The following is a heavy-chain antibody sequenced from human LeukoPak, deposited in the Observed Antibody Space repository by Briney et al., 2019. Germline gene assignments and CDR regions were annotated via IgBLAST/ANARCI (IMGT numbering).Heavy chain of an antibody. Sequence: GGSLRLFCTASGFSVSTYPMAWVRQAPGKGLQWVSTITASGTDTFYADSVKGRFTISRDNSKNTLSLQMNSLRAEDTALYYCAKYSSGWVNDYWGQGTLVTVSS. J-gene: IGHJ4*02. V-gene: IGHV3-23*01. CDR2: ITASGTDT. CDR3: AKYSSGWVNDY. D-gene: IGHD6-19*01. CDR1: GFSVSTYP.